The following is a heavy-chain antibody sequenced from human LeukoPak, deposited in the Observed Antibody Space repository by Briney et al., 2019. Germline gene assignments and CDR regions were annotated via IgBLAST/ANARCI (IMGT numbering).Heavy chain of an antibody. D-gene: IGHD1-1*01. Sequence: GRSLRLSCAASGFTFRSHAMHWVRQAPGKGLEWVAHIWFDGSNKYFADSVKGRFTISRDSSKNTLYLQMNSLRAEDTAVYYCARDGRSGPHFDSWGQGTLVTVSS. CDR1: GFTFRSHA. CDR2: IWFDGSNK. J-gene: IGHJ4*02. CDR3: ARDGRSGPHFDS. V-gene: IGHV3-33*01.